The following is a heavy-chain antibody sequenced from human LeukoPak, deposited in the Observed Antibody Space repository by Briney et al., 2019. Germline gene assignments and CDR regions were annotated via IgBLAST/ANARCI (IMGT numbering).Heavy chain of an antibody. J-gene: IGHJ3*02. D-gene: IGHD2-21*02. Sequence: GASVKVSCKASGGTFSSYAISWVRQAPGQGLEWMGGIIPIFGTANYAQNFLGRLTISIDTSISTAYMELSNLRSEDTAVYYCARTSVVVVTATDAFDIWGQGTMVTVSS. CDR1: GGTFSSYA. V-gene: IGHV1-69*05. CDR3: ARTSVVVVTATDAFDI. CDR2: IIPIFGTA.